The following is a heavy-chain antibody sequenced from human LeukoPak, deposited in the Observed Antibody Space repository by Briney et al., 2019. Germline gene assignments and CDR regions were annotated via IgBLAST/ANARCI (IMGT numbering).Heavy chain of an antibody. CDR3: AKEILTGYYLDS. CDR1: GFTFSSYG. CDR2: VSYDGSIA. V-gene: IGHV3-30*18. D-gene: IGHD3-9*01. J-gene: IGHJ4*02. Sequence: PGGSLRLSCAASGFTFSSYGMQWVRQAPGKGPEWVAAVSYDGSIAYYADSVRGRFTISRDNAKNTLYLQMNSLRAEDTAVYYCAKEILTGYYLDSWGQGTLITVSS.